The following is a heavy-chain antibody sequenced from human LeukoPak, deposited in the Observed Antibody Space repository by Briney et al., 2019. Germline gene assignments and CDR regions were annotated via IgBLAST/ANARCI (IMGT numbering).Heavy chain of an antibody. CDR3: AGHPPPPDWYFDL. V-gene: IGHV4-59*05. J-gene: IGHJ2*01. CDR1: GGSISSYY. CDR2: IYYSGST. Sequence: SETLSLTCTVSGGSISSYYWSWIRQPPGKGLEWIGSIYYSGSTYYNPSLKSRVTISVDTSKNQFSLNLSSVTAADAAVYYCAGHPPPPDWYFDLWGRGTLVTVSS.